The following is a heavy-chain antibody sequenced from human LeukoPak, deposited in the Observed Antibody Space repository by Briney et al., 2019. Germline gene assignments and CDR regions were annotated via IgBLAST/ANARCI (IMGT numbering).Heavy chain of an antibody. V-gene: IGHV3-23*01. CDR1: GFNFNTYG. D-gene: IGHD2-8*02. Sequence: GGSLRLSCAASGFNFNTYGMSWVRQAPGKGLEWPSSISDSGKNVYYADSVKGRFTISRHNSKNTLYLQMNSLSAEDTAVYYCAKRVEYKSPSGGYFDYWGQGTLVTVSS. CDR2: ISDSGKNV. CDR3: AKRVEYKSPSGGYFDY. J-gene: IGHJ4*02.